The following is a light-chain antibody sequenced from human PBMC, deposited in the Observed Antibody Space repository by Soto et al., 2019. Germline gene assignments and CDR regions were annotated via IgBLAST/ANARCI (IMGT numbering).Light chain of an antibody. V-gene: IGKV1-33*01. CDR3: QQYEDFPLT. CDR1: QDISNY. J-gene: IGKJ5*01. CDR2: DAS. Sequence: DIAMTQSPSSLSASVGDRVTITCQASQDISNYLNWYQQKTGRAPKLLIYDASSLESGVSSRFSGNGSGTHFTFTISSLQPDDIATYYCQQYEDFPLTFGQGTRLDIK.